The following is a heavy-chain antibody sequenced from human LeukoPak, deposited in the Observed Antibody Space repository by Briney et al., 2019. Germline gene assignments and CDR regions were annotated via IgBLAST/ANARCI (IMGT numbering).Heavy chain of an antibody. Sequence: ASVKVSCKASGYTFTGYYMHWVRQAPGQGLEWMGWINPNSGGTNYAQKFQGRVTMTRDTSISTAYMELSRLRSDDTAVYYCARDHGYCTNGVCYLLFDYWGQGTLVTVSS. D-gene: IGHD2-8*01. CDR3: ARDHGYCTNGVCYLLFDY. CDR1: GYTFTGYY. J-gene: IGHJ4*02. V-gene: IGHV1-2*02. CDR2: INPNSGGT.